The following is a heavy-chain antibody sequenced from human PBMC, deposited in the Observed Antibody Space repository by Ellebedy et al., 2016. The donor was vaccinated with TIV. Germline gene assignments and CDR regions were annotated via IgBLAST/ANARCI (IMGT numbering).Heavy chain of an antibody. V-gene: IGHV1-69*13. CDR2: IIPVVATT. CDR1: GGTFSSHA. D-gene: IGHD3-10*01. J-gene: IGHJ6*02. Sequence: AASVKVSCKASGGTFSSHAISWVRQAPGQGLEWMGGIIPVVATTKYAQKFQGRVTITADELTTTAYMELRSLSSEDTAVYYCARDSIYGEYYYYYAMAVWGQGTTVTVSS. CDR3: ARDSIYGEYYYYYAMAV.